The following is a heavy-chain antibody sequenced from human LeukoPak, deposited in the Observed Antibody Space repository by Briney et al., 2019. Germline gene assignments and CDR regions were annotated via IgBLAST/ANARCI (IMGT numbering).Heavy chain of an antibody. CDR3: TRDLASSGWYFLGVSYYYMDV. Sequence: GGSLRLSCTASGFTFGDYAMSWLRQAPGKGLEWVGFIRSKAYGGTTEYAASVKGRFTISRDDSKSIAYLQMNSLKTEDTAVYYCTRDLASSGWYFLGVSYYYMDVWGKGTTVTVSS. CDR1: GFTFGDYA. J-gene: IGHJ6*03. D-gene: IGHD6-19*01. CDR2: IRSKAYGGTT. V-gene: IGHV3-49*03.